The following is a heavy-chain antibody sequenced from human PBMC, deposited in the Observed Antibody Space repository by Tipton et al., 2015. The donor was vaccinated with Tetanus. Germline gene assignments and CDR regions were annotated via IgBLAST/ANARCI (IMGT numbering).Heavy chain of an antibody. CDR3: ARDRGDYIYYGMDV. J-gene: IGHJ6*02. CDR2: IDPNSGGT. D-gene: IGHD3-22*01. Sequence: QVQLGQSGAEVKKPGASVKVSCKASGYTFTGYYIYWVRQAPGQGLEWMGWIDPNSGGTVYAQKFQGRVTMTRDTSISIAYMELRSLRSDDTAVYYCARDRGDYIYYGMDVWGPGTTVTVS. CDR1: GYTFTGYY. V-gene: IGHV1-2*02.